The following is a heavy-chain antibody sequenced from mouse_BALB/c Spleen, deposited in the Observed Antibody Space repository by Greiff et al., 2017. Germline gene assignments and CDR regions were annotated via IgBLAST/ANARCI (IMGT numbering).Heavy chain of an antibody. D-gene: IGHD1-1*02. CDR2: ISSGSSTI. V-gene: IGHV5-17*02. Sequence: EVKLMESGGGLVQPGGSRKLSCAASGFTFSSFGMHWVRQPPEKGLEWVAYISSGSSTIYYADTVKGRFTISRDNPKNTLFLQMTSLRSEDTAMYYCARGGFYAMDYWGQGTSVTVSS. CDR3: ARGGFYAMDY. CDR1: GFTFSSFG. J-gene: IGHJ4*01.